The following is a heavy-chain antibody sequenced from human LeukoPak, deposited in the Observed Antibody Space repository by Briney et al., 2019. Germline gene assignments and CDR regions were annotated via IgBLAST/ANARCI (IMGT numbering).Heavy chain of an antibody. V-gene: IGHV3-23*01. J-gene: IGHJ4*02. CDR2: ISSRGDDT. CDR1: GFTFSTLA. D-gene: IGHD2-21*02. Sequence: PGGSLRLSCTASGFTFSTLAMNWVRQAPGKGLEWVSSISSRGDDTSYADSVKGRFTISRDNSKNTLYLQLNSLRVDDAAIYYCAKHRRSTLVTAYFDSWGQGTLVTVSS. CDR3: AKHRRSTLVTAYFDS.